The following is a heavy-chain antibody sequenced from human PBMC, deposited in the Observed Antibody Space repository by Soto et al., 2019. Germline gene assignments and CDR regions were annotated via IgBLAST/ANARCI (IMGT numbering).Heavy chain of an antibody. V-gene: IGHV3-48*02. CDR1: GFIFSDYT. CDR2: ISSSGGAI. J-gene: IGHJ6*02. D-gene: IGHD6-13*01. Sequence: EVQLVESGGDLVQPGGSLRLSCAASGFIFSDYTMTWVRQAPGRGLEFVSHISSSGGAIFYAESVKGRFTVSRDNAKNSLYLQMNSLRDEDTAVYFCARDHGGSIWFVGVYYFCGMDVWGQGTAVTVSS. CDR3: ARDHGGSIWFVGVYYFCGMDV.